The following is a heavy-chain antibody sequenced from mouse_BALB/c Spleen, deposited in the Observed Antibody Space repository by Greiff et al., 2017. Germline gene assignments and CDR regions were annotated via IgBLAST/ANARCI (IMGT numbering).Heavy chain of an antibody. CDR3: AGDDGSSSYAMDY. Sequence: VQLKESGGGLVQPGGSLKLSCAASGFTFSSYGMSWVRQTPDKRLELVATINRNGGSTYYPDSVKGRFTISRDNAKNTLYLQLSSLTSEDTAMYYFAGDDGSSSYAMDYWGQGTSVTVSS. CDR1: GFTFSSYG. V-gene: IGHV5-6-3*01. D-gene: IGHD1-1*01. CDR2: INRNGGST. J-gene: IGHJ4*01.